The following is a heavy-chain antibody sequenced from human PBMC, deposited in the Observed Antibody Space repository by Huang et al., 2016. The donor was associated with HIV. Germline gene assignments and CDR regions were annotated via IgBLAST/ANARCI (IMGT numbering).Heavy chain of an antibody. Sequence: QVQLQESGPGLVTPSETLSLTCTVSGGSINSHYWSWIRQSAGRGLEWIGSILDSGDTQYHPSLNSRVSISVDTSKNQFSLTLTSVTAADTAMYYCTSENPFDFWGQGILFTVSS. CDR1: GGSINSHY. CDR2: ILDSGDT. CDR3: TSENPFDF. J-gene: IGHJ4*02. V-gene: IGHV4-59*11.